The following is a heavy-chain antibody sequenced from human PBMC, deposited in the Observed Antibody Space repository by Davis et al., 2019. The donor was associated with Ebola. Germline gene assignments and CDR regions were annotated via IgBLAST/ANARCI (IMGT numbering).Heavy chain of an antibody. D-gene: IGHD2-15*01. Sequence: GESLKISCAASGFTFSSYAMHWVRQAPGKGLEWVAVISYDGSNKYYADSVKGRFTISRDNSKNTLYLQMNSPRAEDTAVYFCAKDRPEGYCSGGSCLPFDNWGQGTLVTVSS. CDR2: ISYDGSNK. CDR1: GFTFSSYA. CDR3: AKDRPEGYCSGGSCLPFDN. V-gene: IGHV3-30*04. J-gene: IGHJ4*02.